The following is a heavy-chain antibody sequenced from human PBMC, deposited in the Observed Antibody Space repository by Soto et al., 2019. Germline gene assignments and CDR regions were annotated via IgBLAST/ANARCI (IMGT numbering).Heavy chain of an antibody. J-gene: IGHJ4*02. CDR1: GVSVTTESHY. CDR2: VHYSGST. V-gene: IGHV4-61*01. Sequence: KTSETLSLTCTASGVSVTTESHYWSWIRQPPGKGLEWIGYVHYSGSTNYNPSLKGRVLISIGTSKRQFSLELRSVTAADTAVYFCARGRNYGGSGYFFEHYIDYWGQGTPVTVSS. D-gene: IGHD3-22*01. CDR3: ARGRNYGGSGYFFEHYIDY.